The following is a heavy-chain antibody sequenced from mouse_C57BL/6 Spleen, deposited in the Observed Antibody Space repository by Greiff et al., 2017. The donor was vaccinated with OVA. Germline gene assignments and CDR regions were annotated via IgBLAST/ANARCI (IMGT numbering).Heavy chain of an antibody. CDR1: GYAFSSSW. Sequence: QVQLQQSGPELVKPGASVKISCKASGYAFSSSWMNWVKQRPGKGLEWIGRIYPGDGDTNYNGKLKGKATLTADKSSSTAYMQLSSLTSEDSAVYFCATDAMDYWGQGTSVTVSS. V-gene: IGHV1-82*01. J-gene: IGHJ4*01. CDR2: IYPGDGDT. CDR3: ATDAMDY.